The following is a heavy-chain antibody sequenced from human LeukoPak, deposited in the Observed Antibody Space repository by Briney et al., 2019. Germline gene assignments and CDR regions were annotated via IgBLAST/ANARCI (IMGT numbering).Heavy chain of an antibody. CDR2: IYPGDSDT. CDR3: ARHSSVGGTYYYDSSGYPHREGFDY. CDR1: GYSFTSYW. V-gene: IGHV5-51*01. Sequence: GESLKISCKGSGYSFTSYWIGWVRQMPGKGLEWMGIIYPGDSDTRYSPSFQGQVTISADKSISTAYLQWSSLKASDTAMYYCARHSSVGGTYYYDSSGYPHREGFDYWGQGTLVTVSS. J-gene: IGHJ4*02. D-gene: IGHD3-22*01.